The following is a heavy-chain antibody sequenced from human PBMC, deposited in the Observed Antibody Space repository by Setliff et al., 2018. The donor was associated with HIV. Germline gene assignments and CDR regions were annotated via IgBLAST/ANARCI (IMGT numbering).Heavy chain of an antibody. V-gene: IGHV4-34*01. Sequence: SETLSLTCAVYGGSFSGYYWSWIRQPPGKGLEWIGEINQSGNTNFNPSLKSRLIISVDTSKSRFSLKLTSVTAADTALYYCAREGGQGYSGSGSFYHRNFDLWGRGTLVTVSS. J-gene: IGHJ2*01. CDR1: GGSFSGYY. D-gene: IGHD3-10*01. CDR3: AREGGQGYSGSGSFYHRNFDL. CDR2: INQSGNT.